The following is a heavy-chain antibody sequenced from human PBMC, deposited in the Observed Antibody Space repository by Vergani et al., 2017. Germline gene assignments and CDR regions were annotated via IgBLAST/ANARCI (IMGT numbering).Heavy chain of an antibody. CDR3: ASQNWGYYYDSSGTLSDI. CDR2: IIPIFGTA. Sequence: QVQLVQSGAEVKKPGSSVKVSCKASGGTFSSYAISWVRQAPGQGLEWMGGIIPIFGTANYAQKFQGRVTITADKSTSTAYMELSSLRSEDTAVYYCASQNWGYYYDSSGTLSDIWGQGTMVTVSS. V-gene: IGHV1-69*06. CDR1: GGTFSSYA. J-gene: IGHJ3*02. D-gene: IGHD3-22*01.